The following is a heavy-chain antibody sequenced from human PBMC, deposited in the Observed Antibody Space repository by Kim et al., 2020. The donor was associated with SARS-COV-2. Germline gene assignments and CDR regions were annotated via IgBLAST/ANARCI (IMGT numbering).Heavy chain of an antibody. J-gene: IGHJ4*02. V-gene: IGHV3-30*02. CDR3: AKDSNFWSGYGDYFDY. D-gene: IGHD3-3*01. Sequence: VKGRFTISRDNSKNTLYLQMNSLRAEDTAVYYCAKDSNFWSGYGDYFDYWGQGTLVTVSS.